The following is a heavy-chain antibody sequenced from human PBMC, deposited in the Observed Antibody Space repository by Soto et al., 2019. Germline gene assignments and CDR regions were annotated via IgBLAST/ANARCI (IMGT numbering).Heavy chain of an antibody. D-gene: IGHD6-13*01. V-gene: IGHV3-30*18. Sequence: QVQLVESGGGVVQPGRSLKLSCAASGFTFSNYAIHWVRQAPGKGLEWVAVIASDGKDKRYADSVKGRFTISRDNSKNTVYLQMNSLRGEDTAVYYGAKDGAIAAGDYFFDYWGQGSLVTVSS. CDR2: IASDGKDK. J-gene: IGHJ4*02. CDR3: AKDGAIAAGDYFFDY. CDR1: GFTFSNYA.